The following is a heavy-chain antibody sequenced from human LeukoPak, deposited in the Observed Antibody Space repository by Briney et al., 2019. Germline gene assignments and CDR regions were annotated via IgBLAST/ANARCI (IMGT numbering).Heavy chain of an antibody. Sequence: GGSLRLSCAASGFTFSSYSMNWVRQAPGKGLEWVSSISSSSSYIYYADSVKGRFTISRDNAKNSLYLQMNSLRAEDTALYYCAKAPMGYYPSHAFDIWGQGTMVTVSS. J-gene: IGHJ3*02. CDR2: ISSSSSYI. CDR3: AKAPMGYYPSHAFDI. CDR1: GFTFSSYS. D-gene: IGHD3-22*01. V-gene: IGHV3-21*04.